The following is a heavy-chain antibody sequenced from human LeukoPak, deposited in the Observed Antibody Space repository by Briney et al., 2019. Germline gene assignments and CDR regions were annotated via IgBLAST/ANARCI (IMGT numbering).Heavy chain of an antibody. CDR3: SKLRGDVYPNDAFDV. CDR2: IYPGGSET. Sequence: ASLKISCKGSGYTFTSYWIAWVRQMPGKGLEWMGIIYPGGSETTYRQSFQGQVTFSVDKSISTAYLQWSSLKASDTAIYYCSKLRGDVYPNDAFDVWGQGTLVTVSS. V-gene: IGHV5-51*01. CDR1: GYTFTSYW. D-gene: IGHD5/OR15-5a*01. J-gene: IGHJ3*01.